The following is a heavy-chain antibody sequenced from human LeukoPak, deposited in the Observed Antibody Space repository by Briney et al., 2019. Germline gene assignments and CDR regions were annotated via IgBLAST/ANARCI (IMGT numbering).Heavy chain of an antibody. J-gene: IGHJ4*02. CDR3: ARYSSSDY. V-gene: IGHV3-21*01. Sequence: PGGSLRLSCVASGFTFSHHNINWVRQAPGKGLERVSSIGSGSNNIYYADSVKGRFTISRDNAKNSVYLQMNSLRAEDTAVYYCARYSSSDYWGQETLVTVSS. D-gene: IGHD6-6*01. CDR2: IGSGSNNI. CDR1: GFTFSHHN.